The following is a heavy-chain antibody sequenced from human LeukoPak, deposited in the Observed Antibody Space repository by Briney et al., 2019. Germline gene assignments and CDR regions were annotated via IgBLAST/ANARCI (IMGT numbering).Heavy chain of an antibody. CDR1: GFTFSSYA. Sequence: PGGSLRLSCAASGFTFSSYAVHWVRQAPGKGLDWVAVISYDGSNKYYADSVKGRFTITRDNSKNTLYLQVNSRRAEDTAVYYGASGGDTAMPFDYWGQGTLVTVSS. CDR2: ISYDGSNK. V-gene: IGHV3-30*04. J-gene: IGHJ4*02. CDR3: ASGGDTAMPFDY. D-gene: IGHD5-18*01.